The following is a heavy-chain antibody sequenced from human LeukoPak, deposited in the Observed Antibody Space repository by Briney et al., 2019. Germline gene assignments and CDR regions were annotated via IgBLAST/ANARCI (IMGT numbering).Heavy chain of an antibody. Sequence: ASVKVSCKASGYTFTNYGIYWVRQAPGQGLEWMGWISAYNGNTNYAQKLQGRVTMTTDTSTSTAYMELRSLRSDDTAVYYCARMALSGSYYPNYYYYYMDVWGKGTTVTVSS. CDR1: GYTFTNYG. V-gene: IGHV1-18*01. CDR3: ARMALSGSYYPNYYYYYMDV. J-gene: IGHJ6*03. CDR2: ISAYNGNT. D-gene: IGHD1-26*01.